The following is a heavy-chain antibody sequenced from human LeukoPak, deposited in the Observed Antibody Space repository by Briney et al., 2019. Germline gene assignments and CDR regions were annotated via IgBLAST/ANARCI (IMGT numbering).Heavy chain of an antibody. D-gene: IGHD6-19*01. J-gene: IGHJ4*02. CDR3: ARGPGVXGTDY. V-gene: IGHV4-34*01. Sequence: SETLSLTCAVYGGSFSGYYWSWIRQPPGKGLEWIGEINHSGSTNYNPSLKSRVTISVDTSKNQFSLKLSSVTAADTAVYYCARGPGVXGTDYWGQGTLVTVSS. CDR2: INHSGST. CDR1: GGSFSGYY.